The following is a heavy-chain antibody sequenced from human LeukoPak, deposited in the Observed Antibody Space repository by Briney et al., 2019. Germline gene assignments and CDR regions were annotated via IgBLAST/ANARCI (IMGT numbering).Heavy chain of an antibody. Sequence: GASVEVSCKASGGTFSSYAISWVRQAPGQGLEWMGGIIPIFGTANYAQKFQGRVTITADESTSTAYMELSSLRSEDTAVYYCASGATVTTVFDYWGQGTLVTVSS. V-gene: IGHV1-69*13. J-gene: IGHJ4*02. CDR2: IIPIFGTA. D-gene: IGHD4-17*01. CDR1: GGTFSSYA. CDR3: ASGATVTTVFDY.